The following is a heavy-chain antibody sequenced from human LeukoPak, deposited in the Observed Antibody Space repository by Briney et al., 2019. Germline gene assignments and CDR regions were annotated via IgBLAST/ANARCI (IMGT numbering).Heavy chain of an antibody. J-gene: IGHJ5*02. Sequence: SETLSLTCTVSGGSISSSSYYWGWIRQPPGKGLEWIGSMYYSGSTYYNPSLKSRVTISVDTSKNQFSLKLSSVTAADTAVYYCASSARILNWFDPWGQGTLVTVSS. CDR1: GGSISSSSYY. CDR2: MYYSGST. CDR3: ASSARILNWFDP. V-gene: IGHV4-39*01.